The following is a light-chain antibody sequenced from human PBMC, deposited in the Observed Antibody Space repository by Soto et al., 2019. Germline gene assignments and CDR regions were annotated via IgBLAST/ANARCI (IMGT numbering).Light chain of an antibody. CDR2: DAS. CDR3: QQRSDWPRT. J-gene: IGKJ2*01. Sequence: EIVLTQSPATLSLSPGERATLTCRASQSVTSYLVWYQHKPGQAPRLLIHDASNRASGIPARFRGSGSGTDFTLTISSLEPEDVAVYYCQQRSDWPRTFGQGTKVQIK. CDR1: QSVTSY. V-gene: IGKV3-11*01.